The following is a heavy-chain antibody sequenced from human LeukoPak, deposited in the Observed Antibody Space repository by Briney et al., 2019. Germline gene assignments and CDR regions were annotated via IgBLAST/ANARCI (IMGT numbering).Heavy chain of an antibody. Sequence: SVKVSCKASGGTFSSYAISCVRQAPGQGLEWMGGIIPIFGTANYAQKFQGRVTITADESTSTAYMELSSLRSEDTAVYYCARGPYGMYYYYYMDVWGKGTTVTVSS. CDR1: GGTFSSYA. V-gene: IGHV1-69*01. D-gene: IGHD3-10*01. CDR3: ARGPYGMYYYYYMDV. CDR2: IIPIFGTA. J-gene: IGHJ6*03.